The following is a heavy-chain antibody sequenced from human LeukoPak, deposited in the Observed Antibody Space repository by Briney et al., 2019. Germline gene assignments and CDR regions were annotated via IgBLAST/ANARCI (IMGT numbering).Heavy chain of an antibody. CDR1: GFTFSSYG. V-gene: IGHV3-30*19. CDR3: AREFDSSTDYGMDV. J-gene: IGHJ6*02. CDR2: ISYDGSNK. D-gene: IGHD6-13*01. Sequence: GGSLRLSCAASGFTFSSYGMHWVRQAPGKGLEWVAVISYDGSNKYYADSVKGRFTTSRDNSKNTLYLQMNSLRAEDTAVYYCAREFDSSTDYGMDVWGQGTTVTVSS.